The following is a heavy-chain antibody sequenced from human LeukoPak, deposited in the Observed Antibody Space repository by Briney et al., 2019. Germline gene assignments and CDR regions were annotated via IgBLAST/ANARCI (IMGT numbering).Heavy chain of an antibody. V-gene: IGHV3-11*04. CDR3: ATCSSTSCYGRGDAFDI. Sequence: GGSLRLSCAASGLTFSDYYMSWLRQAPGKGVEWVSYISSSGSTIYYADSVKGRFTIPRDNAKNSLYMQMNSLRAEDTAVYYCATCSSTSCYGRGDAFDIWGQGTMVTVSS. D-gene: IGHD2-2*01. CDR2: ISSSGSTI. J-gene: IGHJ3*02. CDR1: GLTFSDYY.